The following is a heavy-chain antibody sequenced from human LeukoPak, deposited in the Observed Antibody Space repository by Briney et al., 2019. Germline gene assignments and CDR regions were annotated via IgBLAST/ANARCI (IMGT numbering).Heavy chain of an antibody. Sequence: PSETLSLTCAVFGGSFSGYYWTWIRQPPGKGLEWIGEINHSGSTNYNPSLKSRVTISVDTSKHQFSLKLNSVTAADTAVYYCARGPVVDYFDGSGYYYFDSWGQGTPVSLPS. CDR2: INHSGST. CDR1: GGSFSGYY. V-gene: IGHV4-34*01. CDR3: ARGPVVDYFDGSGYYYFDS. J-gene: IGHJ4*02. D-gene: IGHD3-22*01.